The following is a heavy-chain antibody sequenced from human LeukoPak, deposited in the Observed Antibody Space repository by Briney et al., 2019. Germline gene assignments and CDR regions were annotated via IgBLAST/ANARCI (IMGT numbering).Heavy chain of an antibody. Sequence: GGSLRLSCAASGFTFSSYEMNWVRLAPRKGLEWLSYISYSGSTKYYADSVKGRFTISRDNAQNSLYLQLNSLRAEDTAVYYCARGSPHYYYYYCMDVWGKGTTVTVSS. CDR1: GFTFSSYE. J-gene: IGHJ6*03. CDR3: ARGSPHYYYYYCMDV. CDR2: ISYSGSTK. V-gene: IGHV3-48*03.